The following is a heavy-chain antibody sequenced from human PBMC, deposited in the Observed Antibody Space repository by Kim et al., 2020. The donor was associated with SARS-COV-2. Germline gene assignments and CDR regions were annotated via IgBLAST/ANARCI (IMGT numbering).Heavy chain of an antibody. D-gene: IGHD6-13*01. CDR2: ISYDGSNK. CDR1: GFTFSSYA. V-gene: IGHV3-30*04. CDR3: ARDEIPDYSSSWYPPYY. J-gene: IGHJ6*01. Sequence: GGSLRLSCAASGFTFSSYAMHWVRQAPGKGLEWVAVISYDGSNKYYADSVKGRFTISRDNSKNTLYLQMNSLRAEDTAVYYCARDEIPDYSSSWYPPYY.